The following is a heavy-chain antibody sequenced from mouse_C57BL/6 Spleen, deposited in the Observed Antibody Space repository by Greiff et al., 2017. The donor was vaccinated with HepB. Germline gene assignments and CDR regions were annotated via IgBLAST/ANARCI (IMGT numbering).Heavy chain of an antibody. CDR3: ARHDDYDYYFDY. V-gene: IGHV1-62-2*01. Sequence: VKLLESGAELVKPGASVKLSCKASGYTFTEYTIHWVKQRSGQGLEWIGWFYPGSGSIKYNEKFKDKATLTADKSSSTVYMELSRLTSEDSAVYFCARHDDYDYYFDYWGQGTTLTVSS. J-gene: IGHJ2*01. D-gene: IGHD2-4*01. CDR1: GYTFTEYT. CDR2: FYPGSGSI.